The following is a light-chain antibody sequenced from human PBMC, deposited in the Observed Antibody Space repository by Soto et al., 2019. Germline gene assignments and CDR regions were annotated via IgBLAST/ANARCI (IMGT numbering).Light chain of an antibody. CDR1: SGDVGGYNY. J-gene: IGLJ1*01. V-gene: IGLV2-14*01. Sequence: QSALTQPASVSGSPGQSSTISCTGTSGDVGGYNYVSWYQQHPGKAPKLLIYDVSNRPSGVSNRFSGSKSGNTASLTISGLQAEDEADYYCSSYTSSSTYVFGPGTKVTVL. CDR2: DVS. CDR3: SSYTSSSTYV.